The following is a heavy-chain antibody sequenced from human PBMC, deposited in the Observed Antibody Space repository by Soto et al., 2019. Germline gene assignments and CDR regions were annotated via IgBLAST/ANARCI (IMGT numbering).Heavy chain of an antibody. D-gene: IGHD3-16*02. CDR1: GYILGDYY. CDR3: ALVRYGSGEYCALHGLDA. CDR2: MDPITGGT. Sequence: KVSLKAYGYILGDYYTYWDRQAPGRGLEWVGLMDPITGGTDSEERLRDRVTMTRDTSINTAYMELRRLRSDDTAIYFCALVRYGSGEYCALHGLDAWGHGTMITDS. V-gene: IGHV1-2*02. J-gene: IGHJ6*02.